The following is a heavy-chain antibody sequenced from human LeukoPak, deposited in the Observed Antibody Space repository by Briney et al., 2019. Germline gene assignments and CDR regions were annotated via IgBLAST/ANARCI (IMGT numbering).Heavy chain of an antibody. CDR3: VKGTIVVPLVPIPPLDY. Sequence: GGSLRLSCAASGFTFSSYGMHWARQAPGKGLEWVALISYDGSNKYYADSVKGRFTISRDNAKNTLYLQMSSLRTGDTAVYYCVKGTIVVPLVPIPPLDYWGQGTLVTVSS. V-gene: IGHV3-30*18. CDR2: ISYDGSNK. D-gene: IGHD3-22*01. CDR1: GFTFSSYG. J-gene: IGHJ4*02.